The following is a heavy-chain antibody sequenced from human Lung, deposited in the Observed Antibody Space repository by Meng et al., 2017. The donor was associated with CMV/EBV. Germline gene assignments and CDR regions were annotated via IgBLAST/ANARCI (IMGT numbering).Heavy chain of an antibody. CDR2: IYYSGST. Sequence: SETLSLTCTVYGGSISSSSYYWGWIRQPPGKGLEWIGSIYYSGSTYYNPSLKSRVTISVDTSKNKFSLKLSSVTAADTAVYYCASTNYDFWSGYWRGNFDYWGQGTLVTVSS. CDR1: GGSISSSSYY. CDR3: ASTNYDFWSGYWRGNFDY. V-gene: IGHV4-39*07. J-gene: IGHJ4*02. D-gene: IGHD3-3*01.